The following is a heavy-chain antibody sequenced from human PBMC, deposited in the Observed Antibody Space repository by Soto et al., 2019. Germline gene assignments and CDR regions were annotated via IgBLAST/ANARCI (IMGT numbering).Heavy chain of an antibody. CDR3: ARGTQWFGELRFWAHFDY. V-gene: IGHV1-8*01. Sequence: ASVKVSCKASGYTFTSYDINWVRQATGQGLEWMGWMNPNSGNTGYAQKFQGRVTMTRNTSISTAYMELSSLRSEDTAVYYCARGTQWFGELRFWAHFDYWGQGTLVTVSS. CDR1: GYTFTSYD. CDR2: MNPNSGNT. D-gene: IGHD3-10*01. J-gene: IGHJ4*02.